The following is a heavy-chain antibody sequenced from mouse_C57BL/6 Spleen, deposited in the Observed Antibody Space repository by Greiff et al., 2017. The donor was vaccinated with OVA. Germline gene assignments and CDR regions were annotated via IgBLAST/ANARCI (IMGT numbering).Heavy chain of an antibody. Sequence: QVQLKQPGAELVKPGASVKMSCKASGYTFTSYWITWVKQRPGQGLEWIGDIYPGSGSTNYNEKFKSKATLTVDTSSSTAYMQLSSLTSEDSAVYYCAREGERSSDWYFDVWGTGTTVTVSS. CDR2: IYPGSGST. V-gene: IGHV1-55*01. CDR3: AREGERSSDWYFDV. J-gene: IGHJ1*03. CDR1: GYTFTSYW.